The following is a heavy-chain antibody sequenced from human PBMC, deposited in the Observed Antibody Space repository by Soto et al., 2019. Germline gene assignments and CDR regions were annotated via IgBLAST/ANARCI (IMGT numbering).Heavy chain of an antibody. D-gene: IGHD2-2*01. CDR1: GFTFSSYG. CDR2: ISYDGSNK. V-gene: IGHV3-30*18. Sequence: PGGSLRLSCAASGFTFSSYGMHWVRQAPGKGLEWVAVISYDGSNKYYADSVKGRFTISRDNSKNTLYLQMNSLRAEDTAVYYCAKGKLGYCSSTSCYPTAVDYWGQGTLVTVSS. CDR3: AKGKLGYCSSTSCYPTAVDY. J-gene: IGHJ4*02.